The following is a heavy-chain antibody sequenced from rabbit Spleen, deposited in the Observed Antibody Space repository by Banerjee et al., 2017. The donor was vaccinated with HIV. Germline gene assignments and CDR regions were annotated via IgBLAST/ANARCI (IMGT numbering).Heavy chain of an antibody. CDR1: GFSFTNKYW. D-gene: IGHD1-1*01. J-gene: IGHJ4*01. CDR2: IDAGSSGST. V-gene: IGHV1S45*01. Sequence: QEQLEESGGDLVKPGASLTLTCTASGFSFTNKYWMCWVRQAPGKGLEWIGCIDAGSSGSTVYASWAKGRFTISKTSSTTVTLQMTGLTAADTATYFCARGGYDNSSPYYKLWGPGTLVTVS. CDR3: ARGGYDNSSPYYKL.